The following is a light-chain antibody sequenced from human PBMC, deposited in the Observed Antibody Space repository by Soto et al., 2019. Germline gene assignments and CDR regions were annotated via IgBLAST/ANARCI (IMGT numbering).Light chain of an antibody. CDR1: GSDVGGYNY. CDR2: DVS. J-gene: IGLJ1*01. CDR3: SSYTSSSTLDV. V-gene: IGLV2-14*01. Sequence: QSVLTQPASVSGSPGLSITISCTGTGSDVGGYNYVSWYQQHPGKAPKLMIYDVSIRPSGVSNRFSGSKSGNTASLTISGLQAEDEADYYCSSYTSSSTLDVFGTGTKATVL.